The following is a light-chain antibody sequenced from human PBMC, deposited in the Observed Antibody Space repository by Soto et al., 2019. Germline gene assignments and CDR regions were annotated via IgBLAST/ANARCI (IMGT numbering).Light chain of an antibody. CDR1: QSLTSNY. CDR2: GTS. Sequence: EIVLTQSPGTLSLSPGERATLSCRASQSLTSNYLAWYQQKPGQAPRLLISGTSNRATGIPDRFSGSGSGTDFTLTISRLVPDDYAVYYCQQSGDSVFTFGPGTTVDIK. J-gene: IGKJ3*01. V-gene: IGKV3-20*01. CDR3: QQSGDSVFT.